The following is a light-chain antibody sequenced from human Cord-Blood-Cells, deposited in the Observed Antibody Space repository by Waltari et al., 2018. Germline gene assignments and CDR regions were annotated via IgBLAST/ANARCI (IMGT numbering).Light chain of an antibody. J-gene: IGKJ4*01. CDR1: PGISSY. Sequence: DIQLTQSPSFLSASVGDRVTITCRASPGISSYLAWYQQKPGKAPKLLIYAASTLQSGVPSRFSGSGSGTEFTLTISSLQPEDFVTYYCQQLNSYPLTFGGGTKVEIK. CDR3: QQLNSYPLT. V-gene: IGKV1-9*01. CDR2: AAS.